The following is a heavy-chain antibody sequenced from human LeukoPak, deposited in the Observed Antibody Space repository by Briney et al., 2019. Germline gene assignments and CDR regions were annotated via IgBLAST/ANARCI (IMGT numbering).Heavy chain of an antibody. D-gene: IGHD4-11*01. V-gene: IGHV4-4*07. CDR3: ARAPFASYNFDY. CDR2: VFRNGDT. J-gene: IGHJ4*02. Sequence: SETLSLTCTVSGDSISSFYWNWIRQPAGKGLEWIGCVFRNGDTTYKPSLKSRVSMSVDTSQNQFSLNLSAVTAADTAIYYCARAPFASYNFDYWGQGHLVTVSS. CDR1: GDSISSFY.